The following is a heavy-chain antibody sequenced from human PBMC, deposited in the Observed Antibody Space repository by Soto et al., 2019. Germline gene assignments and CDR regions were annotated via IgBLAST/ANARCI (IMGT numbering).Heavy chain of an antibody. CDR1: GGSISRYY. Sequence: LSLTCTVSGGSISRYYWSWIRQPPGRGLEYIGYIYYSGSTNYNPSLKSRVTISLDTSKNQFSLKLSSVTAADTAVYYCARERPATGWFDPWGQGTLVTVSS. J-gene: IGHJ5*02. CDR2: IYYSGST. V-gene: IGHV4-59*01. D-gene: IGHD7-27*01. CDR3: ARERPATGWFDP.